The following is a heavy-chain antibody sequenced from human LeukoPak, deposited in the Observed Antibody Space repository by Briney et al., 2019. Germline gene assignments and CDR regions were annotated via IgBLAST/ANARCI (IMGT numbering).Heavy chain of an antibody. J-gene: IGHJ4*02. CDR2: INHSGST. CDR1: GGSFSGYY. D-gene: IGHD3-3*01. Sequence: SETLSLTCAVYGGSFSGYYWSWIRQPPGKGLEWIGEINHSGSTNYNPSLKSRVTISVDTSKNQFSLKLGSVTAADTAVYYCARACYDFWSGYFDYWGQGTLVTVSS. CDR3: ARACYDFWSGYFDY. V-gene: IGHV4-34*01.